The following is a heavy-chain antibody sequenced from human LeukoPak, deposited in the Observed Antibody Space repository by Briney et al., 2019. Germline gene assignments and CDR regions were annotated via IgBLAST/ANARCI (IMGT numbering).Heavy chain of an antibody. V-gene: IGHV3-48*01. CDR2: ISSSSSTI. Sequence: GGSLRLSCAASGFTFSSYSMNWVRQAPGKGLEWVSYISSSSSTIYYADSVEGRFTISRDNAKNSLYLQMNSLRAEDTAVYYCARRYDFWSGPFDYWGQGTLVTVSS. CDR1: GFTFSSYS. CDR3: ARRYDFWSGPFDY. D-gene: IGHD3-3*01. J-gene: IGHJ4*02.